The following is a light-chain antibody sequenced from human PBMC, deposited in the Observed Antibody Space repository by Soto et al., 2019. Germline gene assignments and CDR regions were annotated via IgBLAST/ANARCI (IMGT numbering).Light chain of an antibody. J-gene: IGKJ1*01. CDR2: DAS. Sequence: DIQMTQSPSTLSASVGDRVTITCRASQSISSWLAWYQQKPGKAPKLLIYDASSLESGVPSRFSGSGSGTEFTLTFSSLQPDDFATYCCQQYNSYPWTFGQGTKVEIK. CDR1: QSISSW. CDR3: QQYNSYPWT. V-gene: IGKV1-5*01.